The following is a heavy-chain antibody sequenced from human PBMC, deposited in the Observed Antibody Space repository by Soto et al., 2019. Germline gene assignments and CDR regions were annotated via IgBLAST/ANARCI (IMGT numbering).Heavy chain of an antibody. V-gene: IGHV3-30-3*01. CDR2: ISYDGGNK. J-gene: IGHJ4*02. CDR3: ARGDGYTYGNTVDS. Sequence: GGSLRLSCAASGFTFNNYAMHWVRQAPGKGLEWVAFISYDGGNKYYADSVTGRFTISRDNSRNTLYLQMNSLRAEDTAVYYCARGDGYTYGNTVDSWGQGTLVTVSS. CDR1: GFTFNNYA. D-gene: IGHD5-18*01.